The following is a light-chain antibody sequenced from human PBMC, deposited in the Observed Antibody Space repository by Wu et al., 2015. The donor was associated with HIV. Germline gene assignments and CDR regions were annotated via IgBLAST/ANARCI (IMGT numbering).Light chain of an antibody. CDR1: QSISSY. J-gene: IGKJ3*01. CDR3: QQSYSTPFT. V-gene: IGKV1-39*01. Sequence: DIQMTQSPSSLSASVGDRVTITCRSSQSISSYLNWYQQTPGKAPKLLIYAASNLHSGAPSRFSGSGSGTDFTLTISSLQPEDFTTYYCQQSYSTPFTFGPGTKVDIK. CDR2: AAS.